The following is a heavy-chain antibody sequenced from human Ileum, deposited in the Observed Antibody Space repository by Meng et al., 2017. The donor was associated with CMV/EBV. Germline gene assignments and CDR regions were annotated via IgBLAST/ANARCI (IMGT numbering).Heavy chain of an antibody. CDR3: ARGRRDGYNNPPLDY. D-gene: IGHD5-24*01. J-gene: IGHJ4*02. V-gene: IGHV4-34*01. CDR1: GGSFSGYY. CDR2: INHSGST. Sequence: QVQLKRWGAGLLKPSETLSPTCAGYGGSFSGYYWSWIRQPPGKGLEWIGEINHSGSTNYNPSLKSRVTISVDTSKNQFSLKLSSVTAADTAVYYCARGRRDGYNNPPLDYWGQGTLVTVSS.